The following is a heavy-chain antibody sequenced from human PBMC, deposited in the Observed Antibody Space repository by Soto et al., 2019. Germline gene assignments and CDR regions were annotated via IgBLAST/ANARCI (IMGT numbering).Heavy chain of an antibody. CDR3: ASEDAARIDRGFDA. V-gene: IGHV4-31*11. D-gene: IGHD6-25*01. CDR2: IYSSGST. Sequence: QVQLQESGPRLVKPSQTLSLSCAVSGGSIISASYSWNWIRQSPGRGLEWIGHIYSSGSTYYNQSLTGRVSISVATSNNQFSPKLTSVTDADTAVYFCASEDAARIDRGFDAWGQGILVTVSS. J-gene: IGHJ5*02. CDR1: GGSIISASYS.